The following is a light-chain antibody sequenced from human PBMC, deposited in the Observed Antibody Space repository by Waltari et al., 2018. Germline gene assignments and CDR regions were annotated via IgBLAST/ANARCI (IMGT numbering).Light chain of an antibody. V-gene: IGLV3-9*01. Sequence: SYELTQPRSVSVALGQTARISCEADNSGSKNVHWYPQKPGQAPILVISRDNNRPSGIPERFSGSNSGNTATLIISRAQDGDEADYSCQVWDRSVVIFGGGTKLTVL. CDR1: NSGSKN. CDR2: RDN. CDR3: QVWDRSVVI. J-gene: IGLJ2*01.